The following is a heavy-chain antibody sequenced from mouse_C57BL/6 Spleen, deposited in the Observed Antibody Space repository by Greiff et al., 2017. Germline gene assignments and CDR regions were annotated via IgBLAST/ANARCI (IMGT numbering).Heavy chain of an antibody. CDR3: ARNYGSRGWYFDV. Sequence: QVQLQQPGAELVKPGASVKLSCKASGYTFTSYWMNWVKQRPGQGLEWIGMIHPNSGSTNDNEKFKSKATLTVDKSSSTAYMQLSSLTSEDSAVYYCARNYGSRGWYFDVWGTGTTVTVSS. V-gene: IGHV1-64*01. CDR2: IHPNSGST. CDR1: GYTFTSYW. J-gene: IGHJ1*03. D-gene: IGHD1-1*01.